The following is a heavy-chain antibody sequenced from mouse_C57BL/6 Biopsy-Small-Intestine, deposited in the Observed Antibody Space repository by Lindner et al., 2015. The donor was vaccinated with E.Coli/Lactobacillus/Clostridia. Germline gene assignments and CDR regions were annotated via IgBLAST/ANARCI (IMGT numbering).Heavy chain of an antibody. CDR1: GDTFSSYA. CDR3: ARAVNYYGMDV. V-gene: IGHV1-81*01. J-gene: IGHJ4*01. Sequence: SVKVSCKASGDTFSSYAITWVRQAPGQGLEWMGGIIPIFDTPNYAQKFQGRVTITADESTSTAYMELSSLRSEDTAVYYCARAVNYYGMDVWGQGTTVTVSS. CDR2: IIPIFDTP.